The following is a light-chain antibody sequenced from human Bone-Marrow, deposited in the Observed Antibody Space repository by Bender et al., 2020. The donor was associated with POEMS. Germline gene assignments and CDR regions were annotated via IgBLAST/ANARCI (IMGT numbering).Light chain of an antibody. Sequence: SYELTQPPSVSVSPGQTATITCSGEKLGEEYACWYQQKPGQSPVVVIYQDNKRPSGIPERFAGSNSGTTATLTISGTQAMDEADYYCQTWDSSTVLFGGGTKLTVL. CDR3: QTWDSSTVL. J-gene: IGLJ2*01. CDR1: KLGEEY. V-gene: IGLV3-1*01. CDR2: QDN.